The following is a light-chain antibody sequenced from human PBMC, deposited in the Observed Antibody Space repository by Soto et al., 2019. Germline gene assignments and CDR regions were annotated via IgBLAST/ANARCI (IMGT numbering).Light chain of an antibody. CDR2: EGS. V-gene: IGLV2-23*01. CDR1: SSDVGCYNL. Sequence: QSALTQPASVSGSPGQSITISCTGTSSDVGCYNLVSWYQQYPGKAPKLMIYEGSKRTSGVSNRFSGSKSGNTASLTISVLQSEDEADYYCCSYTRSSTLIFGGGTKLTVL. J-gene: IGLJ2*01. CDR3: CSYTRSSTLI.